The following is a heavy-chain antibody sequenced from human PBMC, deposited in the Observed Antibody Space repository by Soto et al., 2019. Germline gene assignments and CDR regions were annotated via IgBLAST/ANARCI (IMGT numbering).Heavy chain of an antibody. V-gene: IGHV1-3*01. CDR3: ASWGPLNAFDI. D-gene: IGHD3-16*01. J-gene: IGHJ3*02. CDR1: GYTFTSYA. Sequence: ASVQVSCQASGYTFTSYAMHWVRQAPGQRLEWMGWINAGNGNTKYSQKFQGRVTITRDTSASTAYMELSSLRSEDTAVYYCASWGPLNAFDIWGQGTMVTVSS. CDR2: INAGNGNT.